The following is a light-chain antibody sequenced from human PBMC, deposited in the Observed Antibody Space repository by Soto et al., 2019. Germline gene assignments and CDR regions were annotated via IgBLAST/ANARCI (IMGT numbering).Light chain of an antibody. Sequence: EIVLTQSPGTLSLSPGERATLSCRAGQSVSSSYLAWYQQKPGQAPRLLIYGASSRATGIPDRFSGSGSGTDFTLTISRLEPEDLTVYCCQQYGSSPTFGQGTKVDI. CDR3: QQYGSSPT. CDR1: QSVSSSY. J-gene: IGKJ1*01. CDR2: GAS. V-gene: IGKV3-20*01.